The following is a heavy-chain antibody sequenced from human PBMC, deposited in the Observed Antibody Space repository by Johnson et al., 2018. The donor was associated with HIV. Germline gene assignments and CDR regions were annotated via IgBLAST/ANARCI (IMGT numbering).Heavy chain of an antibody. CDR2: ISGSGGST. CDR1: GFAFSGYA. D-gene: IGHD3-22*01. J-gene: IGHJ3*02. Sequence: QVQLVESGGGVVQPRRSLRLSCAASGFAFSGYALHWVRQAPGKGLEWVAVISGSGGSTYYADSVKGRFTISRDNAKNSLYLQMDNLRVEDSAVYYCASPTSGYSGVKAFDIWGHGTMVTVSS. CDR3: ASPTSGYSGVKAFDI. V-gene: IGHV3-NL1*01.